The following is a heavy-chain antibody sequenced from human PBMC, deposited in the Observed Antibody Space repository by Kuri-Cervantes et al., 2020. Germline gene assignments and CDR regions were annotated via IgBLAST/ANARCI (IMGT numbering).Heavy chain of an antibody. J-gene: IGHJ4*02. CDR2: IYSGGST. Sequence: GGSLRLSCAASGFTVSSNSMSWVRQAPGKGLEWVSVIYSGGSTYYADSVKGRFTISRDNSKNTLYLQMNSLRAEDTAVYYCARGASIAVAGIPGAFDYWGQGTLVTVSS. CDR3: ARGASIAVAGIPGAFDY. CDR1: GFTVSSNS. D-gene: IGHD6-19*01. V-gene: IGHV3-66*02.